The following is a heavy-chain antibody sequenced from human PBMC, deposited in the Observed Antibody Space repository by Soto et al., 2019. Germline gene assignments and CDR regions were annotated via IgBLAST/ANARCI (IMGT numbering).Heavy chain of an antibody. CDR3: ARSVYYYDSSGPQDDAFDI. CDR2: IIPIFGTA. CDR1: GGTFSSYA. Sequence: VKVSCKASGGTFSSYAISWVRQAPGQGLEWMGGIIPIFGTANYAQKFQGRVTITADESTSTAYMELSSLRSEDTAVYYCARSVYYYDSSGPQDDAFDIWGQGTMVTVSS. D-gene: IGHD3-22*01. V-gene: IGHV1-69*13. J-gene: IGHJ3*02.